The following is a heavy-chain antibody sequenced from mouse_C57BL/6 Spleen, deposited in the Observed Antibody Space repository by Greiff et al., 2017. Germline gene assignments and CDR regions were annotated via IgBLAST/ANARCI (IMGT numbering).Heavy chain of an antibody. CDR3: ARFVFDWYFDV. CDR1: GYTFTSYW. Sequence: VQLQQPGAELVKPGASVKLSCKASGYTFTSYWMHWVKQRPGQGLEWIGMIHPNSGSTNYNEKFKSKATLTVDKSSSTVYMQLSSLTSEDSAVYYCARFVFDWYFDVWGTGTTVTVSS. CDR2: IHPNSGST. J-gene: IGHJ1*03. V-gene: IGHV1-64*01.